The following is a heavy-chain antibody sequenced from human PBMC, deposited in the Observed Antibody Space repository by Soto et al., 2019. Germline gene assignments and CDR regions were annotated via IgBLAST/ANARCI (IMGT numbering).Heavy chain of an antibody. CDR3: ARKGPDYYYGMDV. CDR1: GFTFSSYS. J-gene: IGHJ6*02. Sequence: EVQLVESGGGLVQPGGSLRLSCAASGFTFSSYSMNWVRQAPGKGLEWVSYISSSSSTIYYADSVKGRFTISRDNAKNSLYLQMNSLRAEDTAVYYCARKGPDYYYGMDVWGQGTTVTVSS. CDR2: ISSSSSTI. V-gene: IGHV3-48*01.